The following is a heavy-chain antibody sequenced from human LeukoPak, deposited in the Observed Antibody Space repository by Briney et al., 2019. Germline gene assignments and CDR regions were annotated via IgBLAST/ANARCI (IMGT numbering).Heavy chain of an antibody. CDR3: AKDRWPYGDGGEHDY. D-gene: IGHD4-17*01. V-gene: IGHV3-30*02. CDR1: GFAFNTFG. J-gene: IGHJ4*02. CDR2: VRYGGSIK. Sequence: GGSLRLSCAASGFAFNTFGMHWVRQAPGKGLEWIGFVRYGGSIKYYVDFVKGRFTSSRDNSKNMMYLQMNSLRPEDTAIYYCAKDRWPYGDGGEHDYWGQGTLVTVSS.